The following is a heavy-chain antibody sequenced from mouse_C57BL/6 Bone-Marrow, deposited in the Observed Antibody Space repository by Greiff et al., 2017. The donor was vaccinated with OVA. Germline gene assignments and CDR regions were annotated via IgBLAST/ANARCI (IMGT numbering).Heavy chain of an antibody. CDR2: IWSGGST. V-gene: IGHV2-2*01. CDR3: ASYDGSAWFAY. CDR1: GFSLTSYG. Sequence: VKLVESGPGLVQPSQSLSITCTVSGFSLTSYGVHWVRQSPGKGLEWLGVIWSGGSTDYNAAFISRLSISKDNSKSQVFFKMNSLQADDTAIYYCASYDGSAWFAYWGQGTLVTVSA. D-gene: IGHD2-3*01. J-gene: IGHJ3*01.